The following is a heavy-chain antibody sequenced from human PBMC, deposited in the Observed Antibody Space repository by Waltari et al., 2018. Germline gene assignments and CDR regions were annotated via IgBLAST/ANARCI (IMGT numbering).Heavy chain of an antibody. J-gene: IGHJ4*02. CDR3: ANSGSYVDYFDY. V-gene: IGHV1-69*01. CDR1: GFTFSSYA. D-gene: IGHD1-26*01. CDR2: IIPIFGTA. Sequence: QVQLVESGGGVVQPGRSLRLSCAASGFTFSSYAMHWVRQAPGKGLEWMGGIIPIFGTANYAQKFQGRVTITADESTSTAYMELSSLRSEDTAVYYCANSGSYVDYFDYWGQGTLVTVSS.